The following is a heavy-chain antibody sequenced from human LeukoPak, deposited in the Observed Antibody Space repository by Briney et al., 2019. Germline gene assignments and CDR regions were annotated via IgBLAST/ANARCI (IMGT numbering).Heavy chain of an antibody. CDR3: ARLTRLSTSPDRYCLDY. D-gene: IGHD6-6*01. CDR2: IYTSGCT. V-gene: IGHV4-4*09. J-gene: IGHJ4*02. CDR1: GGSISSDY. Sequence: SKTLSLPCANTGGSISSDYLSWIRHPHRNKLEKIWYIYTSGCTNYIASLKGRVTISIDTSKNQFSLKLSSVTAADSAVYYCARLTRLSTSPDRYCLDYWGQGTLVTVSS.